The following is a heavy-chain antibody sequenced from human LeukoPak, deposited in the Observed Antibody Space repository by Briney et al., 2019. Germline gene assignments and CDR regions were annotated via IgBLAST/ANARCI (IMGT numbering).Heavy chain of an antibody. V-gene: IGHV3-23*01. CDR3: ARGRGMITFGGVIVPIDY. J-gene: IGHJ4*02. CDR2: ISGSGGST. Sequence: GGSLRLSCAASGFTFSSYAMNWDRQAPGKGLEWVSDISGSGGSTYYADSVKGRFTISRDNSKNTLYLQMNSLRAEDTAVYYCARGRGMITFGGVIVPIDYWGQGTLVTVSS. CDR1: GFTFSSYA. D-gene: IGHD3-16*02.